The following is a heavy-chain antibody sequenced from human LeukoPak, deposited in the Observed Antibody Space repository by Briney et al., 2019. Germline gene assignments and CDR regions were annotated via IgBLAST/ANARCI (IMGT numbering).Heavy chain of an antibody. J-gene: IGHJ5*02. CDR3: AREIPGYCSGGSCPNWFDP. CDR1: GYTFTSYA. CDR2: INTNTGNP. V-gene: IGHV7-4-1*02. D-gene: IGHD2-15*01. Sequence: ASVKVSCKASGYTFTSYAMNWVRQAPGQGPEWMGWINTNTGNPTYAQGFTGRFVFSLDTSVSTAYLQISSLKAEDTAVYYCAREIPGYCSGGSCPNWFDPWGQGTLVTVSS.